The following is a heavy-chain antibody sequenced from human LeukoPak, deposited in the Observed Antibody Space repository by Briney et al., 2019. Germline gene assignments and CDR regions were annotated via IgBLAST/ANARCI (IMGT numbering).Heavy chain of an antibody. CDR2: IKSKANKYVT. CDR3: SRGGYGNYDFDY. D-gene: IGHD4-11*01. V-gene: IGHV3-73*01. J-gene: IGHJ4*02. Sequence: GGSLRLSWAASGFSFSGSAVHWGRQASGRGLEGVGLIKSKANKYVTAYAASVKGRFTISRDDSKNTAYLQINSLKTEDTAVYYCSRGGYGNYDFDYWGQGTLVTVSS. CDR1: GFSFSGSA.